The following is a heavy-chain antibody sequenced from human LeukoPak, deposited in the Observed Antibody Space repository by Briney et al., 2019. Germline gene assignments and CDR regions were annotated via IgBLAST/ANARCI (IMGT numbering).Heavy chain of an antibody. Sequence: GGSLRLSCAASGFTFSNYWMTWVRQAPGKGLEWVAHINQDGSEEHYMDSVKARFTISRDNAKNSLSLQMNSLRAEDSAVYYCVRDGGVSGYDLLDYWGQGTLVTVSS. CDR1: GFTFSNYW. CDR3: VRDGGVSGYDLLDY. V-gene: IGHV3-7*01. CDR2: INQDGSEE. D-gene: IGHD5-12*01. J-gene: IGHJ4*02.